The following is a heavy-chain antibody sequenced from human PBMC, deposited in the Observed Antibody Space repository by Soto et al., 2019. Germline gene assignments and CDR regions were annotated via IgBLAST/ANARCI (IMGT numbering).Heavy chain of an antibody. Sequence: ASVKVSCKASGGTFSSFAISWVRQAPGQGLEWMGGIIPMFGPAKYAQKFQGRVTITADGSTSTAYMDLSSLRSEDTAVYYCARGTRDCMITSCYSPQGHFRHDMGVWGPGTTVTVSS. CDR2: IIPMFGPA. D-gene: IGHD2-2*01. CDR1: GGTFSSFA. CDR3: ARGTRDCMITSCYSPQGHFRHDMGV. J-gene: IGHJ6*02. V-gene: IGHV1-69*13.